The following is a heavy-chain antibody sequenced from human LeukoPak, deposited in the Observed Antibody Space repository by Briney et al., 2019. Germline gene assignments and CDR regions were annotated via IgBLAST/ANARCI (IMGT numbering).Heavy chain of an antibody. CDR2: ISYDGSKK. D-gene: IGHD3-9*01. CDR1: GLTFSSYD. V-gene: IGHV3-30*18. CDR3: AKGGYYDILTGYHFDY. J-gene: IGHJ4*02. Sequence: GGSLRLSCAASGLTFSSYDMHWVRQAPGKGLEWVAVISYDGSKKNYVDSVKGRFTISRDNSRNTLYLQMNSLRAEDTAVYYCAKGGYYDILTGYHFDYWGQGTLVTVSS.